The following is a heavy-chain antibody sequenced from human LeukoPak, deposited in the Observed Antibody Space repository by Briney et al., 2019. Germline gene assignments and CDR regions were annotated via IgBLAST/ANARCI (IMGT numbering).Heavy chain of an antibody. Sequence: SETLSLTCTVSGGSISSGDYYWSWIRQPRGKGLESIGYIYYSGSTYYNPSLKSRVTISVDTSKNQFSLKLSSVTAADTAVYYCARGLRWPTTVDADAFDIWGQGTMVTVSS. D-gene: IGHD4-23*01. J-gene: IGHJ3*02. CDR3: ARGLRWPTTVDADAFDI. CDR2: IYYSGST. V-gene: IGHV4-30-4*08. CDR1: GGSISSGDYY.